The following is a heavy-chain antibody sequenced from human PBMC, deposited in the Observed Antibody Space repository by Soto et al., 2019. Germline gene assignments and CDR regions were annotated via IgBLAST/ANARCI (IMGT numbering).Heavy chain of an antibody. CDR2: ISSNGGST. V-gene: IGHV3-64*01. CDR1: GFTFSSYA. CDR3: ARVGVAGAFDY. D-gene: IGHD6-19*01. J-gene: IGHJ4*02. Sequence: EVQLVESGGGLVQPGGSLRLSCAASGFTFSSYAMHWVRQAPGKGLEYVSAISSNGGSTYYANSVKGRFTISRDNSKNTLYLQMGSLRAEDMAVYYCARVGVAGAFDYWGQGTLVTVSS.